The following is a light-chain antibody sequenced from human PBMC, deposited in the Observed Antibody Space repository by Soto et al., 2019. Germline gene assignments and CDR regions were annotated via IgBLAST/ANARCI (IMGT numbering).Light chain of an antibody. CDR3: QQYNNWRT. Sequence: EVVLTQSPVTLSLSPGERATLSCRASQSVSSNLAWYQQKPGQAPRLLIYGASTRATGIPARFSGSGSGTEFTLTISSLQSEDFAVYYCQQYNNWRTFGQGTKVDIK. J-gene: IGKJ1*01. CDR2: GAS. V-gene: IGKV3-15*01. CDR1: QSVSSN.